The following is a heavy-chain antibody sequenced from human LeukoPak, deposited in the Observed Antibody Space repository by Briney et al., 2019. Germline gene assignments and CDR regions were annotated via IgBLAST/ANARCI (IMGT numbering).Heavy chain of an antibody. D-gene: IGHD4-17*01. J-gene: IGHJ4*02. CDR1: GFTFSIYA. V-gene: IGHV3-23*01. CDR3: ARDYGDYKFDY. CDR2: ISGSGGST. Sequence: GGSLRLSCAASGFTFSIYAMSCVRQAPGKGLEWVSAISGSGGSTYYADSVKGRFTISRDNSKNTLYLQMNSLRAEDTAVYYCARDYGDYKFDYWGEGNLVTVSS.